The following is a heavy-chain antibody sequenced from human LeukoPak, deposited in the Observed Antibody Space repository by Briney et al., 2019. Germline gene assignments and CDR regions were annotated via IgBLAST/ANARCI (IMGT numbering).Heavy chain of an antibody. D-gene: IGHD3-16*01. J-gene: IGHJ4*02. Sequence: GGSLRLSCAASGFTFSSYWMSWVRQAPGKGLEWVANIKQDGSEKYYVDSVTGRFTISRDNAKNSLFLQMDTLRAEDTAVYYCARAHWGTDYWGQGTLVTVSS. CDR3: ARAHWGTDY. CDR2: IKQDGSEK. V-gene: IGHV3-7*01. CDR1: GFTFSSYW.